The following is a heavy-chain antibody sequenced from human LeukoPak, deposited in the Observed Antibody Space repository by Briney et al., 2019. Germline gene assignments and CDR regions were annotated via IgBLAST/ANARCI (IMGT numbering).Heavy chain of an antibody. CDR3: ARGYNWNEPFDY. Sequence: TTGGSLRLSCVASGFTFSSYSMNWVPQAPGKGLEWVSSISSSSSYIYYADSVKGRFTISRDNAKNSLYLQMNSLRAEDTAVYYCARGYNWNEPFDYWGQGTLVTVSS. CDR2: ISSSSSYI. CDR1: GFTFSSYS. V-gene: IGHV3-21*01. J-gene: IGHJ4*02. D-gene: IGHD1-20*01.